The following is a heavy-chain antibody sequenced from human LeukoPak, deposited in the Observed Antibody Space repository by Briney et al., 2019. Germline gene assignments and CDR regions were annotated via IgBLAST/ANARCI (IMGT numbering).Heavy chain of an antibody. CDR3: ARGYCEGSIEVAGHDC. CDR2: INPSGGRT. D-gene: IGHD6-19*01. V-gene: IGHV1-46*01. Sequence: ASVKVSCKASGYTFSTFYMHWVRQAPGQGLEWMGLINPSGGRTSYTQKFQDRVTVTRDTSTNTVYLELSSLRYEDTAVYYCARGYCEGSIEVAGHDCWGQGTLVFVSS. J-gene: IGHJ4*02. CDR1: GYTFSTFY.